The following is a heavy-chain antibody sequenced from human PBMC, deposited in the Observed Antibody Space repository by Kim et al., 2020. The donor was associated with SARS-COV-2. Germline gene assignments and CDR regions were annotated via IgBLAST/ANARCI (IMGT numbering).Heavy chain of an antibody. J-gene: IGHJ4*01. CDR3: ARGNYYESLSLSDY. D-gene: IGHD3-22*01. Sequence: GGSLRLSCAASGLRFDDSAMNWVRQPPGKGLEWVAVVSYDGRNTYYADSVRGRFTISRDNSKSTLYLQMNSLRLEDTAVYYCARGNYYESLSLSDY. CDR2: VSYDGRNT. V-gene: IGHV3-30*04. CDR1: GLRFDDSA.